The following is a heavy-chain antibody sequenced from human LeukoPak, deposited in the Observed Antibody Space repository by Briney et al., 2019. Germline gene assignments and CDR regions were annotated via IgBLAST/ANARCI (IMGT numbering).Heavy chain of an antibody. CDR3: ARGGYDILTGYPNIDY. V-gene: IGHV1-18*01. Sequence: ASVKVSCKASGYTFTSYDISWVRQAPGQGLEWMGWISAYNGNTNYAQKLQGRVTMTTDTSTSTAYMELRSLRSDDTAVYYCARGGYDILTGYPNIDYWGQGTLVTVSS. J-gene: IGHJ4*02. CDR1: GYTFTSYD. D-gene: IGHD3-9*01. CDR2: ISAYNGNT.